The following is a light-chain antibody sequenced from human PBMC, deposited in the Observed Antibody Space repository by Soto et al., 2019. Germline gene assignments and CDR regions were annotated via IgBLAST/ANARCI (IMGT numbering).Light chain of an antibody. Sequence: AIQMTQSPSSLSASVGDRITITCRASQGSRNDLGWYQQRPGKAPKLLIYAASNLYRGVPSRFSGSGSGTDFTLTISSLQPEDFATYYCLQDYDFPWTFGPGTKVEIK. CDR2: AAS. V-gene: IGKV1-6*01. CDR1: QGSRND. J-gene: IGKJ1*01. CDR3: LQDYDFPWT.